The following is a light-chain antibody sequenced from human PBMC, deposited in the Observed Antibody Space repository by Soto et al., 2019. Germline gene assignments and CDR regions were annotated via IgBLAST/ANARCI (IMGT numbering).Light chain of an antibody. V-gene: IGLV2-14*01. CDR3: SSYTTSSTLV. Sequence: QSALTQPASVSFSPRQSITISCTGTSSDVGGHNYVSWYQQHPGKGPKLIIYEVSDRPSGTSNRFSGSKSGNTASLTISGLQAEDEADYFCSSYTTSSTLVFGGGTKVTV. CDR1: SSDVGGHNY. CDR2: EVS. J-gene: IGLJ2*01.